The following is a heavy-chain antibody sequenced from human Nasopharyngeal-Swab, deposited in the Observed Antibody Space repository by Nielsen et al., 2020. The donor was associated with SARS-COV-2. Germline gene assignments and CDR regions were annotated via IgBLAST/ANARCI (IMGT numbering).Heavy chain of an antibody. V-gene: IGHV3-74*01. J-gene: IGHJ4*02. D-gene: IGHD7-27*01. CDR3: ARDFDKTGD. CDR1: GFTFSNSW. CDR2: INSDGSRT. Sequence: GGSLRLSCAVSGFTFSNSWMHWVRQAPGKGLVGVSRINSDGSRTGHADSVKGRFTISRDNAKNTIYLQMNSLRAEDTAVYYCARDFDKTGDWGQGTLVTVSS.